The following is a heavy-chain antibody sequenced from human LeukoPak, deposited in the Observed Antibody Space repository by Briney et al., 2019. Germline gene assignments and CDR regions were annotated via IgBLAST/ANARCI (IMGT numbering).Heavy chain of an antibody. D-gene: IGHD3-10*01. J-gene: IGHJ3*02. CDR3: AKSNGYGLVGI. Sequence: SETLSLTCTVSGGSISTSSYYWGWVRQPPGKGLEWIGNVFYSGSTYYSPSLKSRVTISLDTSRNQFSLKLNSVTAADTAVYYCAKSNGYGLVGIWGQGTMVTVSS. CDR2: VFYSGST. CDR1: GGSISTSSYY. V-gene: IGHV4-39*07.